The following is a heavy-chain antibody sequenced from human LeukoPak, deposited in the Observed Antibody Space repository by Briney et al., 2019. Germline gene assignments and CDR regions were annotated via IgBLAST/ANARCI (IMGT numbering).Heavy chain of an antibody. CDR1: GFTFTSSA. CDR2: IVVGSGNT. J-gene: IGHJ6*03. D-gene: IGHD3-10*01. V-gene: IGHV1-58*01. CDR3: ARDRRFGDLLSYYYYYMDV. Sequence: SVKVSCKASGFTFTSSAVQWVRQARGQRLEWIGWIVVGSGNTNYAQKFQERVTITRDMSTSTAYMELSSLRSEDTAVYYCARDRRFGDLLSYYYYYMDVWGKGTTVTVSS.